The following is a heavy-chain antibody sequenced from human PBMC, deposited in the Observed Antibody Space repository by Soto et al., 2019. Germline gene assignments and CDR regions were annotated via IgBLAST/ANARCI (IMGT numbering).Heavy chain of an antibody. CDR3: ARLNPPILESSGYGNWFDP. V-gene: IGHV1-46*01. Sequence: ASVKVSCKASGYTFTRHYMHWVRQAPGQGLEWMGIINPSGGSATYAQRFQGRVSLTRDTSTSTVYMEVSSLRSEDTAVYYCARLNPPILESSGYGNWFDPWGQGTLVTV. D-gene: IGHD3-22*01. CDR2: INPSGGSA. CDR1: GYTFTRHY. J-gene: IGHJ5*02.